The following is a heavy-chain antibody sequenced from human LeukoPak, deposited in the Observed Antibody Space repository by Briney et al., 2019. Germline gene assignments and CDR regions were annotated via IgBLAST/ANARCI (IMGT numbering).Heavy chain of an antibody. CDR2: ISYDGSNK. Sequence: PGRSLRLSCAASGFTFSSYGMHWVRQAPGKGLEWVAVISYDGSNKYYADSVKGRFTISRDNSKNTLYLQMNSLRAEDTAVYYCACLYEYDSSGYYVVDYWGQGTLVTVSS. D-gene: IGHD3-22*01. CDR1: GFTFSSYG. V-gene: IGHV3-30*03. CDR3: ACLYEYDSSGYYVVDY. J-gene: IGHJ4*02.